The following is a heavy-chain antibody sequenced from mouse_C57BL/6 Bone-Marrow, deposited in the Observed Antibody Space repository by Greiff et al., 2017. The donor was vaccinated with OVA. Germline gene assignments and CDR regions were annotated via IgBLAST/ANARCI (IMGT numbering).Heavy chain of an antibody. CDR1: GFNIKNTY. CDR3: ARDDYALYYAMDY. J-gene: IGHJ4*01. CDR2: IDPANGNT. D-gene: IGHD2-4*01. V-gene: IGHV14-3*01. Sequence: EVQRVESVAELVRPGASVKLSCTASGFNIKNTYMHWVKQRPEQGLEWIGRIDPANGNTKYAPKFQGKATITADTSSNTAYLQLSSLTSDDTAIYYCARDDYALYYAMDYWGQGTSVTVSS.